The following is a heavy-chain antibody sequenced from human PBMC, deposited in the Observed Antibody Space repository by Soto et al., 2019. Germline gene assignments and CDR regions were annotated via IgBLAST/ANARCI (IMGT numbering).Heavy chain of an antibody. D-gene: IGHD2-8*01. J-gene: IGHJ4*02. Sequence: QPQLVQSGAEVKEPGASVTVSCKASGYTFTSYGISWVRQAPGQGLEWMGWVSAYNGDTNYAQNFQGRVTMTTDTSTSTAYIDLRSLRPDDTATYYCARDRGYCANGVCFRYDYWGQGTLVTVSS. CDR1: GYTFTSYG. CDR2: VSAYNGDT. CDR3: ARDRGYCANGVCFRYDY. V-gene: IGHV1-18*01.